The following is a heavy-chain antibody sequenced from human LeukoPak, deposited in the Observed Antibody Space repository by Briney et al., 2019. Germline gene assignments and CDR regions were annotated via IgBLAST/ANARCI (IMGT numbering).Heavy chain of an antibody. J-gene: IGHJ4*02. CDR2: IYYGGST. CDR1: GGSVNNYY. D-gene: IGHD4-23*01. V-gene: IGHV4-59*02. CDR3: AREGGGKETPRTFGY. Sequence: SETLSLTCTVSGGSVNNYYWNWIRQPPGKGLDWIGYIYYGGSTNYNPSLKSRVTISVDTSKNQFSLKLSSVTAADTAVYYCAREGGGKETPRTFGYWGQGTLVTVSS.